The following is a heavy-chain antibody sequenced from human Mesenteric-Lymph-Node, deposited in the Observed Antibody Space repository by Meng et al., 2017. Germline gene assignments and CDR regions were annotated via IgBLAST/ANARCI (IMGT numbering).Heavy chain of an antibody. V-gene: IGHV4-31*03. CDR1: GASISSPYY. Sequence: QVQLQESGPGLVKPSETLSLTCTVSGASISSPYYWTWIRQHPGKGLEWIGYIRYSASTWYNAALRSRASISMDTSKNQVSLKLNSVIAADTAVYYCARASYGSGSPLGESWFDPWGQGTLVTVSS. CDR3: ARASYGSGSPLGESWFDP. D-gene: IGHD3-10*01. J-gene: IGHJ5*02. CDR2: IRYSAST.